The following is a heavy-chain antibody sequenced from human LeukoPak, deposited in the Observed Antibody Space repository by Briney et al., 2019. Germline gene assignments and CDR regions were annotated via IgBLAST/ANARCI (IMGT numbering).Heavy chain of an antibody. CDR1: GGSISSYY. Sequence: SETLSLTCTVSGGSISSYYWSWIRQPPGKGLEWIGYIYTSGSTNYNPSLKSRVTISADTSKNQFSLKLSSVTAADTAVYYCARLSGGYYYYYMDVWGKGTTVTVSS. D-gene: IGHD3-10*01. CDR3: ARLSGGYYYYYMDV. J-gene: IGHJ6*03. CDR2: IYTSGST. V-gene: IGHV4-4*09.